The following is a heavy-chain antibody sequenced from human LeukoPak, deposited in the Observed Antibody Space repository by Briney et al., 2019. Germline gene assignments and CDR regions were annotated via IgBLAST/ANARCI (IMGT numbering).Heavy chain of an antibody. CDR3: ARDIAAAMYYFDY. Sequence: ASVKVPCKASGYTFTGYYMHWVRQAPGQGLEWMGWINPNIGGTNYAQKFQGRVTMTRDTSISTAYMELSRLRSDDTAVYYCARDIAAAMYYFDYWGQGTLVTVSS. V-gene: IGHV1-2*02. CDR2: INPNIGGT. CDR1: GYTFTGYY. J-gene: IGHJ4*02. D-gene: IGHD6-13*01.